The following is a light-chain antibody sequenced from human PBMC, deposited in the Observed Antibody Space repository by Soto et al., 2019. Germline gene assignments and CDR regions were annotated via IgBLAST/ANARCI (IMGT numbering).Light chain of an antibody. V-gene: IGKV3-11*01. J-gene: IGKJ3*01. Sequence: EIVLTQSPATLSLSPGERATLSCRASQSVSSYVAWYQQKPGQAPRLLIYDASNRATGIPARFSGSGSGTDFTLTRSSLEPEDFAVYYCQQRSDWPPVTFGPGTKVDIK. CDR2: DAS. CDR3: QQRSDWPPVT. CDR1: QSVSSY.